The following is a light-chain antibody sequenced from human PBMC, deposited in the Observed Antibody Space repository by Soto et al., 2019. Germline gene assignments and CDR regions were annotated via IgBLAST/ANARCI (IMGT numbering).Light chain of an antibody. CDR2: GAS. CDR1: QGVGSD. CDR3: QQYKNWPPYT. Sequence: EIVMTQSPATLSVSPGERATLSCRASQGVGSDVAWYQQKPGQAPRLLIYGASTRVTGIPARFSGSGSATEFTLTISSLQSEDFAVYYCQQYKNWPPYTFGQGTNLEIK. V-gene: IGKV3-15*01. J-gene: IGKJ2*01.